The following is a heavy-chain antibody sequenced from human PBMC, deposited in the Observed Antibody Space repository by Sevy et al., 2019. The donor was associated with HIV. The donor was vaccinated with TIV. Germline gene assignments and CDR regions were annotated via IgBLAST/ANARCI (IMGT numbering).Heavy chain of an antibody. Sequence: GGSLRLSCAASGFTFSNAWMSWVRQAPGKGLEWVGRIKSKTDGGTTDYAAPVKGRFTISRDDSKNTLYLQMNSLKTEDTAVYYCTTNDLIVVVPAAAKHFDYWAQGTLVTVSS. CDR1: GFTFSNAW. D-gene: IGHD2-2*01. CDR3: TTNDLIVVVPAAAKHFDY. CDR2: IKSKTDGGTT. V-gene: IGHV3-15*01. J-gene: IGHJ4*02.